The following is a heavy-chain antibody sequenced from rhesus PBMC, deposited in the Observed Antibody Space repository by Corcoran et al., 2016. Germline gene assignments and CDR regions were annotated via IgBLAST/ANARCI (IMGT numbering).Heavy chain of an antibody. CDR1: GGSISSSY. CDR3: ARRPGGQLVFDY. V-gene: IGHV4-169*01. CDR2: IYGSRSST. Sequence: QLQLQESGPGLVKPSETLSVTCAVSGGSISSSYWSGIRQAQGKGLEWIGYIYGSRSSTNYNPSLKSRVTLSVDTSKNQLSLKLSSVTTADTAVYYCARRPGGQLVFDYWGQGVLVTVSS. J-gene: IGHJ4*01. D-gene: IGHD6-13*01.